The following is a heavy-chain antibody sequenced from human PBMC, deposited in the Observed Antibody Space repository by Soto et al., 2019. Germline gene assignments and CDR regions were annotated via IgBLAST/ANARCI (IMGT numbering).Heavy chain of an antibody. CDR2: ISGSGGST. Sequence: PGGSLRLSCAASGFTFSSYAMSWVRQAPGKGLEWVSAISGSGGSTYYADSVKGRFTISRDNSKNSLYLQMNSLRAEDTALYYCAKNNLGIAVAADAFDIWGQGTMVTFSS. CDR3: AKNNLGIAVAADAFDI. V-gene: IGHV3-23*01. CDR1: GFTFSSYA. D-gene: IGHD6-19*01. J-gene: IGHJ3*02.